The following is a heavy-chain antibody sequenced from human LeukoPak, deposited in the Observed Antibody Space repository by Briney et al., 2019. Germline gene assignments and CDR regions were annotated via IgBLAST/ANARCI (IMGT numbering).Heavy chain of an antibody. CDR3: AKKGLASAGRPPYFDY. D-gene: IGHD6-13*01. CDR1: GFTFSSYA. V-gene: IGHV3-23*01. CDR2: MSGTGGST. J-gene: IGHJ4*02. Sequence: GGFLRLSCAASGFTFSSYAMNWVRQAPGKGLERVSAMSGTGGSTYYADSVKGRFTISRDNSKNTLYLQMNSLRVEDTAVYYCAKKGLASAGRPPYFDYWGQGTLVTVSS.